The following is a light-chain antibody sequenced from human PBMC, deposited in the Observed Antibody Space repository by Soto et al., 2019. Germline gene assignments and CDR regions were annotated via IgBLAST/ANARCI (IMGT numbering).Light chain of an antibody. J-gene: IGKJ5*01. CDR2: DAS. CDR3: QQYDHLPLI. CDR1: QSISSS. Sequence: DIPMTQSPSTLSASVGDRVTITCRASQSISSSLAWYQQKPGRAPKLLIYDASSLETGVPSRFSGSGSGTDFTLTISSLQPEDFATYYCQQYDHLPLIFGQGTRVEIK. V-gene: IGKV1-5*01.